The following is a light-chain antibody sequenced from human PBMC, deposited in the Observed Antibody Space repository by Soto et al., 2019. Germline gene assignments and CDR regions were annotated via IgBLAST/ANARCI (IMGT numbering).Light chain of an antibody. V-gene: IGKV1-39*01. CDR1: QSISSY. CDR3: QQSYTNPLYT. Sequence: DIQMTQSPSSLSASGGDRVTLTCRASQSISSYLNWYQQKPGKAPKLLIYAASSLQSGVPSRFSGSGSGTDFALTISSLQPEDYATDYCQQSYTNPLYTSGQGTKLKIK. J-gene: IGKJ2*01. CDR2: AAS.